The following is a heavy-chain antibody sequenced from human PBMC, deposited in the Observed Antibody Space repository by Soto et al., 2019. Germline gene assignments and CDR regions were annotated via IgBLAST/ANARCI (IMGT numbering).Heavy chain of an antibody. J-gene: IGHJ1*01. Sequence: QLRLLESGPGVVKPAETLSLTCPVSGGSISTTFYYWGWIRQSPGKGLEWIGTVFYNGKTFYSPYLHSRISKSVDTSENQFSLRLTSVTAADTAVYYCARHPINDDNYPAEVNFWGQGTLVTVSS. CDR3: ARHPINDDNYPAEVNF. V-gene: IGHV4-39*01. D-gene: IGHD1-1*01. CDR2: VFYNGKT. CDR1: GGSISTTFYY.